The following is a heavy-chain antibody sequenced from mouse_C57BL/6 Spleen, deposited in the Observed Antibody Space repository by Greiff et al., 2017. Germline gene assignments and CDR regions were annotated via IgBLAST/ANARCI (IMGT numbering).Heavy chain of an antibody. Sequence: EVMLVESGGDLVKPGGSLKLSCAASGFTFSSYGMSWVRQTPDKRLEWVATISSGGSYTYYPARVKGRFTISRDNAKNTLYLQMGSLKSEDTAMYYCARPYDYDGFAYWGQGTLVTVSA. V-gene: IGHV5-6*01. CDR1: GFTFSSYG. CDR3: ARPYDYDGFAY. J-gene: IGHJ3*01. CDR2: ISSGGSYT. D-gene: IGHD2-4*01.